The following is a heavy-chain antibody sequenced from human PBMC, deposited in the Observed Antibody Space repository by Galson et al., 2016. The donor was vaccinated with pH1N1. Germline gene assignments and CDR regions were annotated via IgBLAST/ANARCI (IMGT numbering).Heavy chain of an antibody. CDR3: ARDQNWNLDY. CDR2: ISTNKGNT. CDR1: GYTFTTFG. J-gene: IGHJ4*02. D-gene: IGHD1-1*01. Sequence: SVKVSCKASGYTFTTFGISWVRQAPGKGLEWLGWISTNKGNTKNAQRLLDRVTMTRDTSTSTVFMELTSLRSDDTAIYYCARDQNWNLDYWGQGTLVTVSS. V-gene: IGHV1-18*01.